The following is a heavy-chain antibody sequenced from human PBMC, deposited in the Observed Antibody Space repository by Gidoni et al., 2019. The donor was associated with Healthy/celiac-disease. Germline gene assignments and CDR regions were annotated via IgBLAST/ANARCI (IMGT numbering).Heavy chain of an antibody. D-gene: IGHD3-10*01. CDR3: ARGSGLWFGEPRDYYYYGMDV. J-gene: IGHJ6*02. CDR1: GYTFTSYY. Sequence: QVQLVQSGAEVKKPGASVKVSCKASGYTFTSYYMHWVRQAPGQGLEWMGIINPSGGSTSYAQKFQGRVTMTRDTSTSTVYMELSSLRSEDTAVYYCARGSGLWFGEPRDYYYYGMDVWGQGTTVTVSS. CDR2: INPSGGST. V-gene: IGHV1-46*01.